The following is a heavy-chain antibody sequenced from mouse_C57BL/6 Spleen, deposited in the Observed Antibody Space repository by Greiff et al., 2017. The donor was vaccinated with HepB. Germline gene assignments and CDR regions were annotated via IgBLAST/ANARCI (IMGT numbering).Heavy chain of an antibody. V-gene: IGHV1-76*01. CDR2: IYPGSGNT. D-gene: IGHD1-1*01. CDR3: ARSGTRYFDY. J-gene: IGHJ2*01. Sequence: QVQLKQSGAELVRPGASVKLSCKASGYTFTDYYINWVKQRPGQGLEWIARIYPGSGNTYYNEKFKGKATLTAEKSSSTAYMQLSSLTSEDSAVYFCARSGTRYFDYWGQGTTLTVSS. CDR1: GYTFTDYY.